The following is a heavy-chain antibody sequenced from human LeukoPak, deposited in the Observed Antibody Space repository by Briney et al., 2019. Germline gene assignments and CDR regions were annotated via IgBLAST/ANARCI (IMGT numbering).Heavy chain of an antibody. J-gene: IGHJ4*02. CDR3: ARVTRGSYYELYFDY. CDR2: ISSSGSTI. D-gene: IGHD1-26*01. CDR1: GFTFSDYY. Sequence: PGGSLRLSCAASGFTFSDYYMSWIRQAPGKGLEWVSYISSSGSTIYYADSVKGRFTISRDNAKNSLYLQMNSLRAEDTAVYYCARVTRGSYYELYFDYWGQGTLVTVSS. V-gene: IGHV3-11*01.